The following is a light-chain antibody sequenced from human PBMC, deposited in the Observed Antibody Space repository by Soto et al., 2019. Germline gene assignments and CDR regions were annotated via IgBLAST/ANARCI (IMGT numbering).Light chain of an antibody. Sequence: SYELNQPPSVSVAPGQAARITCGGNNIGSKSVHWYQQKPGQAPVVVMYYDTDRPSGIPERFSGSNSGNTATLTINRVEAGDEADYFCQVWDTSSDHVIFGGGTKLTVL. V-gene: IGLV3-21*04. CDR2: YDT. CDR1: NIGSKS. J-gene: IGLJ2*01. CDR3: QVWDTSSDHVI.